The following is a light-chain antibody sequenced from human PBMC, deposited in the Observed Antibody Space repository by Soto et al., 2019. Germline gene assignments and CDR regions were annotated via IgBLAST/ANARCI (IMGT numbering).Light chain of an antibody. J-gene: IGKJ4*01. CDR2: DAS. V-gene: IGKV3-11*01. Sequence: EIVLTQSPATLSLSPVDRATLSCRASQSVTTSLAWYQHQPGQAPRLLIYDASNRPTGIPARFSGSGSGTHFSLTISSLEPEDCAVYYCQHRSNWPSVTFGGGTKLEIK. CDR3: QHRSNWPSVT. CDR1: QSVTTS.